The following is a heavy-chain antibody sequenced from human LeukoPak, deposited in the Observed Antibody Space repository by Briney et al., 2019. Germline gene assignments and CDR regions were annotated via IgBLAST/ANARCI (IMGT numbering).Heavy chain of an antibody. CDR1: GGSISSSSYY. J-gene: IGHJ4*02. CDR2: TYYGGDT. D-gene: IGHD6-25*01. V-gene: IGHV4-39*01. Sequence: PSETLSLTCTVPGGSISSSSYYWGWIRQPPGKGLEWIGNTYYGGDTYYNPSLKSRVTISVDTSKNQFSLELNSVTAADTAVYYCAAAFDYWGQGILVTVSS. CDR3: AAAFDY.